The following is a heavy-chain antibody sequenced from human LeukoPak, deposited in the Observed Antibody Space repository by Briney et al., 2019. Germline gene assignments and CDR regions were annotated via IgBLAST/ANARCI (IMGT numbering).Heavy chain of an antibody. V-gene: IGHV3-21*06. Sequence: GGSLRLSCAASGFAFSSYTMNWVRQAPGKGLEWVSSISSSGSYIYYADSMKGRFTVSRDNAKNSLYLQMNSLRAGDTAVYYCARVIPVAGYYYYGLDVWGQGTTVTVSS. CDR3: ARVIPVAGYYYYGLDV. D-gene: IGHD6-19*01. J-gene: IGHJ6*02. CDR1: GFAFSSYT. CDR2: ISSSGSYI.